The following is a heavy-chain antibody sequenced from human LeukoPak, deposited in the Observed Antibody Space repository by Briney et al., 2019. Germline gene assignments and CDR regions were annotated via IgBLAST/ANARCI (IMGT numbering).Heavy chain of an antibody. CDR2: ISSSGTTI. CDR1: GFTFSSYE. Sequence: GGSLRLSCAASGFTFSSYEMNWVRQAPGKGLQWVSDISSSGTTIYYADSVKGRFTISRVNAKNSLYLRMNSLRAEDTAVYYCARKYCSTTSCLFDNWGQGTLVTVSS. D-gene: IGHD2-2*01. J-gene: IGHJ4*02. CDR3: ARKYCSTTSCLFDN. V-gene: IGHV3-48*03.